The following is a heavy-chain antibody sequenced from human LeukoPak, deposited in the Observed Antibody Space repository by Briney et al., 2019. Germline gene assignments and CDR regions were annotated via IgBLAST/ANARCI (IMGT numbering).Heavy chain of an antibody. V-gene: IGHV4-34*01. D-gene: IGHD3-22*01. J-gene: IGHJ6*02. CDR3: ARGRIAKIVVVHSFSYGMDV. CDR1: GGSFTDYF. Sequence: SETLSLTCTVYGGSFTDYFWTWIRQSPGKGLEGIGEINDYTGDTNYNPSLNSRVSISLENSKNQFSLELRSVTAADTAVYYCARGRIAKIVVVHSFSYGMDVWGQGTTVTVSS. CDR2: INDYTGDT.